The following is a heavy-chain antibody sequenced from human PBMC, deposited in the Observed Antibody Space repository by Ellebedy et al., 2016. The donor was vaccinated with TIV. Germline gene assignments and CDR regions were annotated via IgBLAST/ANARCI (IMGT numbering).Heavy chain of an antibody. Sequence: SETLSLTCTVSGGSISSYYWSWIRQPAGKGLEWIGRIYTSGSTNYNPSLKSRVTMSVDTSKNQFSLKLSSVTAADTAVYYCARETVRGVIIEGYWYFDLWGRGTLVTVSS. D-gene: IGHD3-10*01. V-gene: IGHV4-4*07. J-gene: IGHJ2*01. CDR3: ARETVRGVIIEGYWYFDL. CDR1: GGSISSYY. CDR2: IYTSGST.